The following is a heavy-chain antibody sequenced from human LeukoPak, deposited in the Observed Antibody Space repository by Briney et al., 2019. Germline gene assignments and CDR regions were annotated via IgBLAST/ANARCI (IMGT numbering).Heavy chain of an antibody. CDR2: IWYDGSNK. V-gene: IGHV3-33*01. J-gene: IGHJ4*02. CDR3: ARDPTNYYDSSGYYYSMYFDY. Sequence: GRSLRLSCAASGFTFSSYGMHWVRQAPGKGLEWVAVIWYDGSNKYYADSVKGRFTISRDNSKNTLYLQMNSLRAEDTAVYYCARDPTNYYDSSGYYYSMYFDYWGQGTLVTVSS. CDR1: GFTFSSYG. D-gene: IGHD3-22*01.